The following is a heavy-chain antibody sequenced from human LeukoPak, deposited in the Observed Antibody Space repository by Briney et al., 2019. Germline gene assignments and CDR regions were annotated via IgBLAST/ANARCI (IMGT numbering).Heavy chain of an antibody. CDR1: GFTFSDYY. CDR2: ISSSGSTI. CDR3: ASGSSEYYYYYGMDV. D-gene: IGHD1-26*01. Sequence: GSLRLSCAAYGFTFSDYYMSWIRQAPGKGLEWVSYISSSGSTIYYADSVKGRFTISRDNAKNSLYLQMNSLRAEDTAVYYCASGSSEYYYYYGMDVWGQGTTVTVSS. V-gene: IGHV3-11*01. J-gene: IGHJ6*02.